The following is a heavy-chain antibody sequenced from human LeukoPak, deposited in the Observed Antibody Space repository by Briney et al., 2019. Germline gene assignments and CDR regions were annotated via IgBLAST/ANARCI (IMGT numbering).Heavy chain of an antibody. CDR2: IQQDGSEK. D-gene: IGHD5-18*01. CDR1: GFTFSDYW. Sequence: PGESLRLSCAASGFTFSDYWMSWVRQAPGKGLEWVANIQQDGSEKYYVESVKGRFTISRDNAKKSLFLQVSSLRGEDTAVYYCARDRGFSYGIDFWGQGTLVTVSS. V-gene: IGHV3-7*04. CDR3: ARDRGFSYGIDF. J-gene: IGHJ4*02.